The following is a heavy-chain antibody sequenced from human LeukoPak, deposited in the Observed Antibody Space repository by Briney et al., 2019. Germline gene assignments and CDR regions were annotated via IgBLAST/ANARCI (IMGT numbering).Heavy chain of an antibody. J-gene: IGHJ3*02. CDR2: ISGSGGST. D-gene: IGHD2-2*01. CDR3: AREGRYCSSTSCSNPNAFDI. CDR1: GFTLRNYA. V-gene: IGHV3-23*01. Sequence: PGGSLRLSCAASGFTLRNYAMSWVRQAPGKGLEWVSAISGSGGSTYYADSVKGRFTISRDNSKNTLYLQMNSLRAEDTAVYYCAREGRYCSSTSCSNPNAFDIWGQGTMVTVSS.